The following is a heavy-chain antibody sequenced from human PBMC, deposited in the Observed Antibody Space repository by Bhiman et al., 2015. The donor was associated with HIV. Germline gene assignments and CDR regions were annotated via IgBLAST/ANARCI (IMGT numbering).Heavy chain of an antibody. CDR2: IRSDGTNK. J-gene: IGHJ6*01. V-gene: IGHV3-30*02. D-gene: IGHD3-3*01. Sequence: QVQLVESGGGVVQPGGSLRLSCAASGFTFSSYGMHWVRQAPGKGLEWVAFIRSDGTNKYYADSVKGRFTISRDNSYNTLYVQMNSLRVEDTAVYFCDESPIIWSRSLTRETNYYYHAMDVVGPKGPRSPSSQ. CDR1: GFTFSSYG. CDR3: DESPIIWSRSLTRETNYYYHAMDV.